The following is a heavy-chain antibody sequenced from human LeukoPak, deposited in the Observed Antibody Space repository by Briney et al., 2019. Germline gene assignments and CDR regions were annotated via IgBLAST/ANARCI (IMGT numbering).Heavy chain of an antibody. D-gene: IGHD3-16*01. V-gene: IGHV3-74*01. J-gene: IGHJ4*02. CDR1: GCTFSNYY. CDR2: IRGDGGDI. Sequence: GGSLRLSCAASGCTFSNYYMHWVRQAPGKGLMWVSRIRGDGGDISFADSVQGRFTISRDNAINTLYLQMNSLRTEDTAVYYCSRGVVSAWGNDYWGQGTLVTVSS. CDR3: SRGVVSAWGNDY.